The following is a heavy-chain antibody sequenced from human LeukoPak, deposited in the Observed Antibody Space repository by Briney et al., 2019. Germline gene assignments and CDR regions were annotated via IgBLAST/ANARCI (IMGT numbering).Heavy chain of an antibody. Sequence: GGSLRLSCAASGFTFSSYGMHWVRQAPGKGLEWVANIKQDGSTTYYVDSVKGRFTISRDNGQNSLYLQMNSLRAEDTAVYYCASDPPWANDAFDIWGQGSLVTVSS. V-gene: IGHV3-7*01. CDR1: GFTFSSYG. J-gene: IGHJ3*02. CDR2: IKQDGSTT. D-gene: IGHD7-27*01. CDR3: ASDPPWANDAFDI.